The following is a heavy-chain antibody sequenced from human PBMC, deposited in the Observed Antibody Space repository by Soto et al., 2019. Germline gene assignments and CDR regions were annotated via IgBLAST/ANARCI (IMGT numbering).Heavy chain of an antibody. CDR1: GIPFRDYA. CDR2: ITWNSDKK. CDR3: CLGPRWFGEILSTHFAS. D-gene: IGHD3-10*01. V-gene: IGHV3-9*01. Sequence: HPGGSLRLSCAASGIPFRDYAMHWVRQTPRKGLEWVSGITWNSDKKFYADFVMGRFTISRDNGRNSLDLQMDSLTPDDTALYYCCLGPRWFGEILSTHFASWGQGSLVTVSS. J-gene: IGHJ5*01.